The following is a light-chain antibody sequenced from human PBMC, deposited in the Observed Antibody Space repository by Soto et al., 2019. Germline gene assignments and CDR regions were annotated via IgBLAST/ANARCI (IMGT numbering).Light chain of an antibody. CDR3: QQYNNWWT. J-gene: IGKJ1*01. V-gene: IGKV3-15*01. CDR1: QSVSSN. CDR2: GAS. Sequence: QSPATLSMSPEGRATLSCRASQSVSSNLAWYQQKPGQAPRLLIYGASTRATGIPARFSGSGSGTEFTLTISSLQSEDFAVYYCQQYNNWWTFGQGTKVDIK.